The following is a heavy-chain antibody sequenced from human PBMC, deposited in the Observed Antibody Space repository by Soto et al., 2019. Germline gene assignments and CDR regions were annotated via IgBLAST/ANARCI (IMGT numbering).Heavy chain of an antibody. V-gene: IGHV1-69*06. CDR1: GGTFSNYA. Sequence: SVKVSCKASGGTFSNYALTWVRQAPGQGLEWMGGIIPLSGTPNYAQKFQDRVTITADKSTTTVYMELSGLRSEDTAVYYCSREIQLWSWGQGTLVTVSS. J-gene: IGHJ5*02. CDR2: IIPLSGTP. D-gene: IGHD5-18*01. CDR3: SREIQLWS.